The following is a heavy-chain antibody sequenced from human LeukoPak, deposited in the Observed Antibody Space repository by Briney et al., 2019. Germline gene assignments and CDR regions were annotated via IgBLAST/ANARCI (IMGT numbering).Heavy chain of an antibody. Sequence: ASLSLSSTPSVYTFTSYTMNWVRQAAGQGLEWMGWINTNTGNPTYAQGFTGRFVFSLDTSVSTAYLQISSLKAEDTAVYYCAIGIAVAGYWGQGALVTVSS. J-gene: IGHJ4*02. D-gene: IGHD6-19*01. CDR3: AIGIAVAGY. V-gene: IGHV7-4-1*02. CDR2: INTNTGNP. CDR1: VYTFTSYT.